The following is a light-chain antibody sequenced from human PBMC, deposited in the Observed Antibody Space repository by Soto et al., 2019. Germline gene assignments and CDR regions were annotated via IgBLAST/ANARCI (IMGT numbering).Light chain of an antibody. J-gene: IGKJ2*01. CDR2: GAS. Sequence: EIVMTQSPATLSVSPGERATLSCRASQSVSSNLAWYQQKPVQAPRLRIYGASTRATGIPARFSGSGSGTEFTLTISSLQSEDFAVYYCQQDNNWPSMYTFGQGTKLEIK. CDR1: QSVSSN. CDR3: QQDNNWPSMYT. V-gene: IGKV3-15*01.